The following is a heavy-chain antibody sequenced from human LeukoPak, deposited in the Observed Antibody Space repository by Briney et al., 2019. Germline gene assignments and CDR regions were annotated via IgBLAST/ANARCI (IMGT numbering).Heavy chain of an antibody. CDR1: GASISSDNW. D-gene: IGHD4-23*01. CDR3: ARDLISRVITPPG. CDR2: IHHSGIT. J-gene: IGHJ4*02. Sequence: PSGTLSLTCAVSGASISSDNWWNWVRQPPGKGLEWIGEIHHSGITNYNPSLGSPVTISIDRSNNQFSLRLSSVTAADTAVYFCARDLISRVITPPGWGQGTLVTVSS. V-gene: IGHV4-4*02.